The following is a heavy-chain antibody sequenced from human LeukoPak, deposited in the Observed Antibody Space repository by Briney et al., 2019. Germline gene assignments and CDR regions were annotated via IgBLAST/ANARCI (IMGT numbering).Heavy chain of an antibody. D-gene: IGHD2-2*01. J-gene: IGHJ4*02. Sequence: PRGSLRLSCVTSGFTFSTYPMTCVRPAPGKGLHWVSGVSGSGGATYYADSVRGGFASSRDNSKNTLYLQVNSVRAEDTAMYYCAKARRVCTSSRCVASEMDSWGVRTLVTVSS. CDR3: AKARRVCTSSRCVASEMDS. CDR1: GFTFSTYP. V-gene: IGHV3-23*01. CDR2: VSGSGGAT.